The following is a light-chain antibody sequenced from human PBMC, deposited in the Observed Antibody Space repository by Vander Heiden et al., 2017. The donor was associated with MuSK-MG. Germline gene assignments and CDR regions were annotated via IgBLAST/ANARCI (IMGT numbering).Light chain of an antibody. Sequence: DIQMTQSPSSLSASVGDRVTITCRASQSISSYLNWYQQKPGKAPKFLIYAASSLQSGVPSRFSGSGPGTDFTLTISSLQPEDFATYYCQQSYSTQVTFGPGTKVDIK. J-gene: IGKJ3*01. V-gene: IGKV1-39*01. CDR3: QQSYSTQVT. CDR1: QSISSY. CDR2: AAS.